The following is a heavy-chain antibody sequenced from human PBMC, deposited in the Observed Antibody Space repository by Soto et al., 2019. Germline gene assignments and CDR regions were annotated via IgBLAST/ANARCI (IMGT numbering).Heavy chain of an antibody. Sequence: GGSLRLSCAASGFTFSSYGMHWVRQAPGKGLEWVAVISYDGSNKYYADSVKGRFTISRDNSKNTLYLQMNSLRAEDTAVYYCANLGEEYYDILTGPYYYYGMDVWGQGTTVTVSS. CDR3: ANLGEEYYDILTGPYYYYGMDV. V-gene: IGHV3-30*18. CDR2: ISYDGSNK. CDR1: GFTFSSYG. J-gene: IGHJ6*02. D-gene: IGHD3-9*01.